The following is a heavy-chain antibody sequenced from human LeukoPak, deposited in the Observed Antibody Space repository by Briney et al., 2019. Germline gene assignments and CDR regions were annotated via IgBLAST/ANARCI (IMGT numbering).Heavy chain of an antibody. V-gene: IGHV5-51*01. CDR3: ARQHYYDNSGFDY. CDR1: GYSFTDYW. CDR2: IYPADSDT. J-gene: IGHJ4*02. D-gene: IGHD3-22*01. Sequence: GESLKISCQGSGYSFTDYWIAYVRQKPGKGLEWMGVIYPADSDTRCNPSFQRRVTVSADKSISSAYLHWSSVQASDSGIYYCARQHYYDNSGFDYWGQGTQVTVSS.